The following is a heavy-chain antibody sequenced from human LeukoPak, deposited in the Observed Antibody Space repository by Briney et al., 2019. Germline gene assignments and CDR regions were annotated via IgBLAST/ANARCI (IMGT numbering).Heavy chain of an antibody. D-gene: IGHD1-26*01. CDR3: VRLTPSGYYFDY. CDR1: GGSFSGYY. V-gene: IGHV4-34*01. Sequence: SETLSLTCAVYGGSFSGYYWSWIRQPPGKGLEWIGEINHSGSTNYNPSLKSRVTISVDTSKNQFSLQVTSVTATDTAVYYCVRLTPSGYYFDYWGQGSLVTVSS. J-gene: IGHJ4*02. CDR2: INHSGST.